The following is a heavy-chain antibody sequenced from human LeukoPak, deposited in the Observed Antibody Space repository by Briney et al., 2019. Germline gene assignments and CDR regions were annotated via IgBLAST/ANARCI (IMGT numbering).Heavy chain of an antibody. CDR2: YYYGGSA. Sequence: SETLSLTCTVSGGSISSGGYYWSWIRHSTGKGLEGIGYYYYGGSANYNPPLKSRATISTDRYKIQFSLKLSSLTAADTAVYYCARHGSSYFFDYWGQGTLVTVS. V-gene: IGHV4-61*08. CDR1: GGSISSGGYY. CDR3: ARHGSSYFFDY. D-gene: IGHD6-13*01. J-gene: IGHJ4*02.